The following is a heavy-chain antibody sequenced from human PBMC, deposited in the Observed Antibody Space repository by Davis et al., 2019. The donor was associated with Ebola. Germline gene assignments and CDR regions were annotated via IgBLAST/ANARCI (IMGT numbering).Heavy chain of an antibody. CDR2: IYPGDSDT. CDR3: ARSWYFDL. CDR1: GYSFTSYW. V-gene: IGHV5-51*01. J-gene: IGHJ2*01. Sequence: PGGSLRLSCKGSGYSFTSYWISWVRQMPGKGLEWMGIIYPGDSDTRYSPSFQGQVTISADKSISTAYLQWSSLKASDTAIYYCARSWYFDLWGRGTLVTVSS.